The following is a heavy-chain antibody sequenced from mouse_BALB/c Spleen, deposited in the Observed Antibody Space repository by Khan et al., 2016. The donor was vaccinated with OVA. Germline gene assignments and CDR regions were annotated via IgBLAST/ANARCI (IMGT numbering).Heavy chain of an antibody. CDR1: GYIFTSHW. CDR2: IYPGTGST. CDR3: ARYEDAMDY. D-gene: IGHD2-3*01. J-gene: IGHJ4*01. Sequence: QIQLVQSGPELVRPGASVKLSCKTSGYIFTSHWIHWVKKRSGQGLEWIGRIYPGTGSTYYNEKFKGKATLTADKSSSTAYMQLSSLKSEDSAVYFCARYEDAMDYWGQGTSVTVSS. V-gene: IGHV1S132*01.